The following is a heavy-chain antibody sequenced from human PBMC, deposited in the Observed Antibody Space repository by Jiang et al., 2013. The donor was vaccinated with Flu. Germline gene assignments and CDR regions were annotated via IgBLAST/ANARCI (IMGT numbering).Heavy chain of an antibody. Sequence: GAEVKKPGSSVKVSCKASGGTFSSYAISWVRQAPGQGLEWMGGIIPIFGTANYAQKFQGRVTITADESTSTAYMELSSLRSEDTAVYYCARVSAAGLRYFDWFLSGEFDYWGQGTLVTVSS. CDR1: GGTFSSYA. V-gene: IGHV1-69*01. CDR2: IIPIFGTA. CDR3: ARVSAAGLRYFDWFLSGEFDY. D-gene: IGHD3-9*01. J-gene: IGHJ4*02.